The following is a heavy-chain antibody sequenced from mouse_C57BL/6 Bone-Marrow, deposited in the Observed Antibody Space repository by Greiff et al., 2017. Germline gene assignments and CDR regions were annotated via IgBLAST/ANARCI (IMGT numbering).Heavy chain of an antibody. D-gene: IGHD2-10*01. V-gene: IGHV1-55*01. CDR3: ARPYTRNHGYFDV. CDR1: GYTFTNYW. CDR2: IYPGSGST. J-gene: IGHJ1*03. Sequence: QVQLQQSGAELVKPGASVKMSCKASGYTFTNYWITWVKQRPGQGLEWIGDIYPGSGSTNYNEKFKSKATLTVDTSSSTAYMQLSSLTSEDSAVYYCARPYTRNHGYFDVWGTGTTVTVSS.